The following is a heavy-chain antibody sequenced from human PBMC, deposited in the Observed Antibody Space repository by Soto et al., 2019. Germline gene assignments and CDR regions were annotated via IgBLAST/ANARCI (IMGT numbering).Heavy chain of an antibody. CDR1: GFTFCNAW. J-gene: IGHJ1*01. CDR3: TYYRGYYSRKYFQH. D-gene: IGHD3-22*01. CDR2: IKSKTEGGTT. V-gene: IGHV3-15*01. Sequence: GGSLRLSCAASGFTFCNAWMSWVRQAPGKGMEWVGRIKSKTEGGTTDCAAPGKGRFTITRDDSKNTLYLQMNSLKTEDTAVYYCTYYRGYYSRKYFQHWGQGTLVTVSS.